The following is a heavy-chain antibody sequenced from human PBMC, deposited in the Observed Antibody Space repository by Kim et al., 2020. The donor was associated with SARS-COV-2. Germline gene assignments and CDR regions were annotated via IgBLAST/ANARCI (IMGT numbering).Heavy chain of an antibody. D-gene: IGHD1-26*01. Sequence: KGRFTLSRDNAKNTQYLQMNSLRAEDRAVYYCARANHGSDLYGMDVWGQGTTVTVSS. V-gene: IGHV3-30*01. CDR3: ARANHGSDLYGMDV. J-gene: IGHJ6*02.